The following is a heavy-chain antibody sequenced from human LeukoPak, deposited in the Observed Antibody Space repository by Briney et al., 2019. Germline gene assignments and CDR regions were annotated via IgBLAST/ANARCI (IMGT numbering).Heavy chain of an antibody. CDR2: IYYSGST. D-gene: IGHD6-6*01. J-gene: IGHJ4*02. V-gene: IGHV4-59*01. Sequence: SETLSLTCTVSGGSISSYYWSWIRQPPGKGLEWIGYIYYSGSTNYNPSLKSRVTISVDTSKNQFSLKLSSVTAADTAVYYCARTHLAARRGFDYWGQGTLVTVSS. CDR3: ARTHLAARRGFDY. CDR1: GGSISSYY.